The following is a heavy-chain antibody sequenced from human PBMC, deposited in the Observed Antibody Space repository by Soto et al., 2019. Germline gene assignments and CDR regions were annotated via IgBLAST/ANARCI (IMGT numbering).Heavy chain of an antibody. D-gene: IGHD5-12*01. V-gene: IGHV3-33*01. CDR3: VRAAGYSGTDYVYYYGMDV. J-gene: IGHJ6*02. Sequence: QVQLVESGGGVVQPGRSLRLSCAASGFTFSTYGMNWVRQAPGKGLEWVALVWYDGRNKDYADSVKGRFTISRDNSKNTLYLKMNSLRDEDTAVYYCVRAAGYSGTDYVYYYGMDVWGQGTTVTVSS. CDR2: VWYDGRNK. CDR1: GFTFSTYG.